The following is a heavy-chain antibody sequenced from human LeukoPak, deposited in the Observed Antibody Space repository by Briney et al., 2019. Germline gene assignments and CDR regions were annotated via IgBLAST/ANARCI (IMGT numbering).Heavy chain of an antibody. J-gene: IGHJ4*02. D-gene: IGHD4-17*01. CDR2: TSYDGSNK. V-gene: IGHV3-30*04. CDR1: GFTFSSYA. Sequence: GGSLRLSCAASGFTFSSYAMHWVRQAPGKGLEWVAVTSYDGSNKYYADSVKGRFTISRDNSKNTLYLQMNSLRAEDTAVYYCAISTHGDLGSWDYWGQGTLVTVSS. CDR3: AISTHGDLGSWDY.